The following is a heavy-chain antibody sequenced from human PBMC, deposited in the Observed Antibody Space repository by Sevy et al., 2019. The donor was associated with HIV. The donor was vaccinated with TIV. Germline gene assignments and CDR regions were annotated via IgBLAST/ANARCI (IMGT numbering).Heavy chain of an antibody. Sequence: GGSLRLSCAASGFTFDDYAMHWVRQAPGKGLEWVSGISWNSGSIGYADSVKGRFTISRDNAKNSLYLQMNSLRAEDTALYYCAKDINVYCSSTSCSYYFDYWGHGTLVTVSS. CDR1: GFTFDDYA. J-gene: IGHJ4*01. CDR3: AKDINVYCSSTSCSYYFDY. D-gene: IGHD2-2*01. V-gene: IGHV3-9*01. CDR2: ISWNSGSI.